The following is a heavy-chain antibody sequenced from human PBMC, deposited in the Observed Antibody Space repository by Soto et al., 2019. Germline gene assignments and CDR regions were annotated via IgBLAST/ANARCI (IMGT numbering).Heavy chain of an antibody. CDR1: GFTFSSYA. Sequence: GGSLRLSCSASGFTFSSYAMHWVRQAPGKGLEYVSAISSNGGSTYYADSVKGRFTISRDNSKNTLYLQMSSLRAEDTAVYYCVKDQGNEGPQRAYYDFWSGWYYYYGMDVWGQGTTVTVSS. J-gene: IGHJ6*02. CDR2: ISSNGGST. D-gene: IGHD3-3*01. CDR3: VKDQGNEGPQRAYYDFWSGWYYYYGMDV. V-gene: IGHV3-64D*08.